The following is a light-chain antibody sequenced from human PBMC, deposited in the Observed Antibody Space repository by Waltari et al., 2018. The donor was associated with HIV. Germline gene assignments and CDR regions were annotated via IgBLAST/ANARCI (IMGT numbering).Light chain of an antibody. CDR3: AAWDDSLSGYV. Sequence: QSVLTQPPSASGTPGQRVTISCSGSSSNIGSNYGYWYQQLPGTAPKLLIYRNNQRPSGVPDRFSGSKSGPSASLAISGLRSEDEADYYCAAWDDSLSGYVFGTGTKVTVL. V-gene: IGLV1-47*01. CDR1: SSNIGSNY. J-gene: IGLJ1*01. CDR2: RNN.